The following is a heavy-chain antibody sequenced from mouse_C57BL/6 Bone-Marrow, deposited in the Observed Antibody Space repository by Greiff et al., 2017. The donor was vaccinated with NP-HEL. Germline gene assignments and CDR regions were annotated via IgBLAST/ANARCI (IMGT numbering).Heavy chain of an antibody. CDR3: ARSSNYYWYFDV. D-gene: IGHD2-5*01. Sequence: VQLQQPGAELVKPGASVKMSSKASGYTFTSYWITWVKQRPGQGLEWIGDIYPGSGSTNYNEKFKSKATLTVDTSSSTAYMQLSSLTSEDSAVYYCARSSNYYWYFDVWGTGTTVTVSS. J-gene: IGHJ1*03. CDR1: GYTFTSYW. V-gene: IGHV1-55*01. CDR2: IYPGSGST.